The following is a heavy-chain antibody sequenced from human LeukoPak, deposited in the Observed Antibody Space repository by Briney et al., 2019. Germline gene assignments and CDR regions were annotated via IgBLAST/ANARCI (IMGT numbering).Heavy chain of an antibody. V-gene: IGHV3-48*01. Sequence: PGGSLRLSCAASGFTFRSYGMSWVRRAPGKGLEWVSYISSSSSTIYYADSVKGRFTISRDNAKNSLYLQMNSLRAEDTAVYYCARDRRDGYNAHPAYWGRGTLVTVSS. CDR3: ARDRRDGYNAHPAY. CDR1: GFTFRSYG. J-gene: IGHJ4*02. D-gene: IGHD5-24*01. CDR2: ISSSSSTI.